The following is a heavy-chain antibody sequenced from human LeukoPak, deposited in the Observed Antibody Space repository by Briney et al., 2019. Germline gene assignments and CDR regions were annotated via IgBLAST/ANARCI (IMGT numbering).Heavy chain of an antibody. CDR2: IYTSGST. Sequence: SETLALTCTVSGGSISSGSYYWSWIRQPAGKGLEWIGRIYTSGSTNYNPSLKSRVTISVDTSKNQFSLKLSSVTAADTAVYYCARSKYYDFWGGPEGIDAFDIWGQGTMVTVSS. CDR3: ARSKYYDFWGGPEGIDAFDI. V-gene: IGHV4-61*02. J-gene: IGHJ3*02. CDR1: GGSISSGSYY. D-gene: IGHD3-3*01.